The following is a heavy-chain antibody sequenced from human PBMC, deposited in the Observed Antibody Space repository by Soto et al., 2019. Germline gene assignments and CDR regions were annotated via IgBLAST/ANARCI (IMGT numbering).Heavy chain of an antibody. D-gene: IGHD4-17*01. CDR2: IKQDGSEK. J-gene: IGHJ4*02. CDR1: GFTFSSYW. V-gene: IGHV3-7*01. CDR3: ARDNGGDYGGDYFDY. Sequence: GGSLRLSCAASGFTFSSYWMSWVRQAPGKGLEWVANIKQDGSEKYYVDSVKGRFTISRDNAKNSLYLQMNSLRAEDTAVYYCARDNGGDYGGDYFDYWGQGTLVTVSS.